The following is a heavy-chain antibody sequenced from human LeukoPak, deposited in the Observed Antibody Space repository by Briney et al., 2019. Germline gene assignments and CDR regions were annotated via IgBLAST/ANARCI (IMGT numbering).Heavy chain of an antibody. J-gene: IGHJ4*02. V-gene: IGHV4-34*01. CDR3: ARGATSWARDYFDY. Sequence: PSETLSLTCAVYGGSFSGYYWSWIRQPPGRGLEWIGEINHSGSTNYKPSLKSRVTISVDTSKNQFSLKLSSVTAADPAVYYCARGATSWARDYFDYWGQGTLVTVSS. D-gene: IGHD2-2*01. CDR2: INHSGST. CDR1: GGSFSGYY.